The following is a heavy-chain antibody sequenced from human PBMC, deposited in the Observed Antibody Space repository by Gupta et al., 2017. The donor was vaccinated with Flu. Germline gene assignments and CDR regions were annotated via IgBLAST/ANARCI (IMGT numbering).Heavy chain of an antibody. CDR1: GFTFNAYS. V-gene: IGHV3-21*06. D-gene: IGHD3-22*01. Sequence: EVHLVESGGGLVKPGVSLLLSCAASGFTFNAYSMNWVRQAPGKGLEWIALISSTGSHVYYADAVKGRFTISRDNAKNSLFLHIDSLRAEDTAVYYCARVFSGSDYWGQGTLVTVSS. CDR2: ISSTGSHV. J-gene: IGHJ4*02. CDR3: ARVFSGSDY.